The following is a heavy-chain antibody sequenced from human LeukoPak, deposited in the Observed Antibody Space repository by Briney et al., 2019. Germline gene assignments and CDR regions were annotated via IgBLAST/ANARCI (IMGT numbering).Heavy chain of an antibody. CDR3: ARVPHGETIFGVVLYWFDP. J-gene: IGHJ5*02. CDR2: IYHSGTT. Sequence: PSETLSFTCTVSSYSISSGYYWGWIRPPPGKGLEWIGSIYHSGTTYYNPSLKSRVTISVDTSKNQFSLKLSSVTTADTAVYYCARVPHGETIFGVVLYWFDPWGQGTLVTVFS. V-gene: IGHV4-38-2*02. D-gene: IGHD3-3*01. CDR1: SYSISSGYY.